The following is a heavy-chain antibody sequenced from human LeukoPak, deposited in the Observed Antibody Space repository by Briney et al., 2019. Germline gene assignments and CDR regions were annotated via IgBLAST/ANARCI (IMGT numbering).Heavy chain of an antibody. V-gene: IGHV4-59*01. CDR1: GGSISSYY. CDR3: ARAIAVAGTPWFDP. J-gene: IGHJ5*02. CDR2: IYYSGST. Sequence: PSETLSLTCTVSGGSISSYYWSWIRQPPGKGLEWIGYIYYSGSTNYNPSLKSRVTISVDTSKNQFSLKLSSVTAADTAVYYCARAIAVAGTPWFDPWGQGTLVTVSS. D-gene: IGHD6-19*01.